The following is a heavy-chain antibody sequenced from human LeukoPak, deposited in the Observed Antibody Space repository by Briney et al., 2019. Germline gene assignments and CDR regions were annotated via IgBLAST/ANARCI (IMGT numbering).Heavy chain of an antibody. Sequence: GGSLRLSCVDSGFSVSSNYLSWVRQAPGKGLEWVAVIWYDGSNKYYADSVKGRFTISRDNSKNTLYLQMNSLRAEDTAVYYCARDKNGSFDYWGQGTLVTVSS. D-gene: IGHD2-8*01. CDR3: ARDKNGSFDY. CDR2: IWYDGSNK. CDR1: GFSVSSNY. V-gene: IGHV3-33*08. J-gene: IGHJ4*02.